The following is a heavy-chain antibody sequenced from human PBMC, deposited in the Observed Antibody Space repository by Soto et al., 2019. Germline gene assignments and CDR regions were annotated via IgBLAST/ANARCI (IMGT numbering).Heavy chain of an antibody. V-gene: IGHV3-30*18. CDR3: AKAFGIWSGYSDY. D-gene: IGHD3-3*01. J-gene: IGHJ4*02. CDR1: GFVFSNYG. CDR2: ISYDGSDE. Sequence: GESLRLSCAASGFVFSNYGVHWVLQAPGKGLAWVAVISYDGSDEYYADSVKGRFTISRDKSTNTLYLQMNSLRAEDTAVYYCAKAFGIWSGYSDYWGQGTLVTVSS.